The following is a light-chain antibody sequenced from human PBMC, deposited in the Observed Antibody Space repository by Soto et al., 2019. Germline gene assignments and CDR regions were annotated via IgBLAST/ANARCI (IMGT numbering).Light chain of an antibody. CDR3: QQNNKWPPVT. Sequence: EVVMTQSPAPVSVSPGEGVTLSCRTSQTISNDLAWYQQKPGQAPRLLIYGASTRATGVPARFSGGGSGTEFTLTISSLQSEDFAFYYCQQNNKWPPVTFGGGTKVDIK. CDR1: QTISND. CDR2: GAS. J-gene: IGKJ4*01. V-gene: IGKV3-15*01.